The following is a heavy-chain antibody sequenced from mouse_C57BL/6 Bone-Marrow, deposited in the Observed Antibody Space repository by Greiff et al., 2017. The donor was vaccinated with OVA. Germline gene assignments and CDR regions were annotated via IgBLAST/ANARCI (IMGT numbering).Heavy chain of an antibody. J-gene: IGHJ3*01. V-gene: IGHV5-6*02. CDR1: GFTFSSYG. Sequence: DVKLVESGGDLVKPGGSLKLSCAASGFTFSSYGMSWVRQTPDKRLEWVATISSGGSYTYYQDSVKGRFTISRDNATNTLYLQMSSLKSEDTAMYYCARPYPWFAYWGQGTLVTVSA. CDR3: ARPYPWFAY. D-gene: IGHD5-1*01. CDR2: ISSGGSYT.